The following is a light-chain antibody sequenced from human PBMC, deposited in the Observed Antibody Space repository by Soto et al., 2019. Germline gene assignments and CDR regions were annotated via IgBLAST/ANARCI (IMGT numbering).Light chain of an antibody. CDR1: LSLFYSDGNTY. CDR2: KVS. V-gene: IGKV2-30*01. CDR3: MQGTHWPYT. Sequence: DVVMTQSPLSLPVTLGQPASISCRSSLSLFYSDGNTYLNWFQQRPGQSQRRLIYKVSNRDSGVPERFSGSGSGTDFTLQISRVEAEDVGVYYCMQGTHWPYTFGEGTKLEIK. J-gene: IGKJ2*01.